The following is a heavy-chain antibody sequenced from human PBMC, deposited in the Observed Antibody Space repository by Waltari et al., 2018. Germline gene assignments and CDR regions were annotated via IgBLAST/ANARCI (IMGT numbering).Heavy chain of an antibody. J-gene: IGHJ6*02. Sequence: EEQLVESGGGLVQPGDSLRLSCAASGFTFSSFWMNWVRHAPGKGPLWVSRISTDASDTTYADSVKGRFTISRDNARNTLYLQMNSLRAEDTAVYFCARVSRRTYRSPVPGRHYYYGMDVWGQGTTVTVSS. V-gene: IGHV3-74*03. CDR3: ARVSRRTYRSPVPGRHYYYGMDV. CDR2: ISTDASDT. D-gene: IGHD1-1*01. CDR1: GFTFSSFW.